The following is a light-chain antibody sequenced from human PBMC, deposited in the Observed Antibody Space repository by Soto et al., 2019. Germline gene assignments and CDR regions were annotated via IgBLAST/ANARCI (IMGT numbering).Light chain of an antibody. CDR1: SSDVGGYNY. V-gene: IGLV2-8*01. CDR3: SSYAGSNILV. Sequence: QSALTQPPSASGSPGQSVTISCTGTSSDVGGYNYVSWYQQHPGKVPKLMIYEVTKRPSGVPDRFSGSKSGNTASLTVSGLQAEDEAAYYCSSYAGSNILVFGGGTKVTVL. J-gene: IGLJ3*02. CDR2: EVT.